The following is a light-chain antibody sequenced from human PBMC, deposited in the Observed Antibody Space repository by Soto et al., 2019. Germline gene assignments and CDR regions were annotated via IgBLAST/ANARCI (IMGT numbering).Light chain of an antibody. Sequence: QLVLTQSPSASASLGASVKLTCTLSSGHSSYAIAWHQQQPEKGPRYLMKLNSDGSHSKGDGIPDRFSGSSSGAERYLTSSSLQSEDEADYYCQTWGTGIHGVFGGGTKLPVL. CDR3: QTWGTGIHGV. V-gene: IGLV4-69*01. J-gene: IGLJ2*01. CDR2: LNSDGSH. CDR1: SGHSSYA.